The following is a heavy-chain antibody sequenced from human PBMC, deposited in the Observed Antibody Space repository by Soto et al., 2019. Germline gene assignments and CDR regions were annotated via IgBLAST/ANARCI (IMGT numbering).Heavy chain of an antibody. CDR2: VNPDGSDT. Sequence: EVQLVESGGGVVQPGGSLRLSCAASGFTFSSYWMHWVRQAPGKGLVWVSRVNPDGSDTSYADYVKGRFTISRDNAKNTLYLQMISLRAEDTAVYYCARVAVGSYYFDYWCQGTLLTVSS. CDR3: ARVAVGSYYFDY. CDR1: GFTFSSYW. D-gene: IGHD6-13*01. V-gene: IGHV3-74*01. J-gene: IGHJ4*02.